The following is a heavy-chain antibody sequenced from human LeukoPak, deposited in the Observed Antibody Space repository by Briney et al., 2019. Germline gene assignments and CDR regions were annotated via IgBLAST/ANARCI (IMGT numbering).Heavy chain of an antibody. V-gene: IGHV3-23*01. D-gene: IGHD4-11*01. CDR1: GFTFSDYY. CDR3: ARMTPTVTIDY. CDR2: ISGSGGST. J-gene: IGHJ4*02. Sequence: GGSLRLSCAATGFTFSDYYINWIRQAPGKGLEWVSAISGSGGSTYYADSVKGRFTISRDNSKNTLYLQMNSLRAEDTAVYYCARMTPTVTIDYWGQGTLVTVSS.